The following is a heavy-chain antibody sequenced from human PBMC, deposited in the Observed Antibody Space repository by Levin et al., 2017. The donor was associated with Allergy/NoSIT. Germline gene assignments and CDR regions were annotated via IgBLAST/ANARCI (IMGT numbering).Heavy chain of an antibody. Sequence: SQTLSLTCAVYGGSFSGYYWSWIRQPPGKGLEWIGEINHSGSTNYNPSLKSRVTISVDTSKNQFSLKLSSVTAADTAVYYCARVGGFGDLSGYFDRWGRGTLVTVSS. CDR3: ARVGGFGDLSGYFDR. V-gene: IGHV4-34*01. D-gene: IGHD3-10*01. CDR1: GGSFSGYY. J-gene: IGHJ2*01. CDR2: INHSGST.